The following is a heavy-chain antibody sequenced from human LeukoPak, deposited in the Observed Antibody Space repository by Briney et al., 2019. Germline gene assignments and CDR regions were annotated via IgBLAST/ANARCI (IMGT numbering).Heavy chain of an antibody. J-gene: IGHJ4*02. D-gene: IGHD6-6*01. V-gene: IGHV7-4-1*02. CDR3: ARVVSGSLIDY. CDR2: INTNTGNP. Sequence: GASVKVSCKASGYTFTNYALSWVRQAPGQGLEWMGWINTNTGNPMYAQGFTGRFVFTLDTSVSTAYLQISSLKAEDTAMYYCARVVSGSLIDYWGQGTLVTVSS. CDR1: GYTFTNYA.